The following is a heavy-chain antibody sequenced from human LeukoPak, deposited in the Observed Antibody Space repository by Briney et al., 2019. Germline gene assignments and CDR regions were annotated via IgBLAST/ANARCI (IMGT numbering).Heavy chain of an antibody. J-gene: IGHJ4*02. CDR3: ATAVAGLRLNFDY. CDR1: GYTFTSYG. D-gene: IGHD6-19*01. Sequence: ASVKVSCKASGYTFTSYGISWVRQAPGQGLEWMGWISAYNGNTNYAQKFQGRVTMTEDTSTDTAYMELSSLRSEDTAVYYCATAVAGLRLNFDYWGQGTLVTASS. CDR2: ISAYNGNT. V-gene: IGHV1-18*01.